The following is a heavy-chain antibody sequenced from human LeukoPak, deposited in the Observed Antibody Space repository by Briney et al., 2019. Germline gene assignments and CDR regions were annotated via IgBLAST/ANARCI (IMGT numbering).Heavy chain of an antibody. V-gene: IGHV3-64*01. CDR1: GFTFSNHG. J-gene: IGHJ3*02. CDR2: ISTNGDTT. CDR3: ARGGQWLVHDAFDI. Sequence: PGRSLRLSCAASGFTFSNHGMHWVRQAPGKGLESVSAISTNGDTTYYANSVRGRFTISRDNSKNTLFLQMGSLRAEDMGTYYCARGGQWLVHDAFDIWGQGTMVTVSS. D-gene: IGHD6-19*01.